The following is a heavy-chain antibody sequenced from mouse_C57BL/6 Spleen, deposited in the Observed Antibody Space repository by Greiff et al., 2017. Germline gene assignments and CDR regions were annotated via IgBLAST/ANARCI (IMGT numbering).Heavy chain of an antibody. Sequence: QVHVKQPGTELVKPGASVKLSCKASGYTFTSYWMHWVKQRPGQGLEWIGNINPSNGGTNYNEKFKSKATLTVDKSSSTAYMQLSSLTSEDSAVYYCARRDYDYDDWFDYWGQGTTLTVSS. J-gene: IGHJ2*01. CDR1: GYTFTSYW. V-gene: IGHV1-53*01. D-gene: IGHD2-4*01. CDR3: ARRDYDYDDWFDY. CDR2: INPSNGGT.